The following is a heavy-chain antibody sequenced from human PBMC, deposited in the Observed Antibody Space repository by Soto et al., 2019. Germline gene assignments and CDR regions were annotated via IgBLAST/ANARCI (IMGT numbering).Heavy chain of an antibody. D-gene: IGHD6-19*01. CDR2: ISGSGGSS. CDR1: GFTFSSYA. J-gene: IGHJ4*02. Sequence: SLRLSCAASGFTFSSYAMSWVRQAPGKGLEWVSAISGSGGSSYYADSVKGRFTISRDNSKNTLYLQMNSLRAEDTAVYYCAKDSKQWLVPNYFDYWGQGTLVTVSS. V-gene: IGHV3-23*01. CDR3: AKDSKQWLVPNYFDY.